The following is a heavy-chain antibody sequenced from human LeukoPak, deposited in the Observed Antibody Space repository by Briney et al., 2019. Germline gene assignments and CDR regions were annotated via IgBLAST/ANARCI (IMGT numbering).Heavy chain of an antibody. CDR2: INHSGST. D-gene: IGHD3-22*01. Sequence: SETLSLTCTVSGGSISSYYWSWIRQPPGKGLEWIGEINHSGSTNYNPSLKSRVTISVDTSKNQFSLKLSSVTAADTAVYYCARGLNSGYWVLGNWFDPWGQGTLVTVSS. CDR1: GGSISSYY. J-gene: IGHJ5*02. V-gene: IGHV4-34*01. CDR3: ARGLNSGYWVLGNWFDP.